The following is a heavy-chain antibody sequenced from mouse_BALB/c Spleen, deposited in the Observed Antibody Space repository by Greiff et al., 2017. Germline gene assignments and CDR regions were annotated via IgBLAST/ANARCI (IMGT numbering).Heavy chain of an antibody. CDR2: IYPGNSDT. CDR1: GYSFTSYW. J-gene: IGHJ2*01. D-gene: IGHD1-1*01. Sequence: EVQLQQSGTVLARPGASVKMSCTASGYSFTSYWMHWVKQKPGQGLEWIGAIYPGNSDTSYDQKFKGKAKLTAVTSASTAYMELSSLTNEDSAVYYCTRNYRSSSYFDYWGQGTTLTVSS. V-gene: IGHV1-5*01. CDR3: TRNYRSSSYFDY.